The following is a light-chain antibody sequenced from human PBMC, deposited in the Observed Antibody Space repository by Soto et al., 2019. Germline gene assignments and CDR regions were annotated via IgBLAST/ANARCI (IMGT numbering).Light chain of an antibody. CDR2: NDN. J-gene: IGLJ3*02. CDR3: AAWDDSLNARGV. Sequence: QSALTQPPSASGTPGQRVTISCSGSRSNIGSNAVSWYQQLPGTAPKLLIYNDNQRPSGVPDRFSASTSGTSASLAISGLQSEDEADYYCAAWDDSLNARGVFGGGTKLTVL. CDR1: RSNIGSNA. V-gene: IGLV1-44*01.